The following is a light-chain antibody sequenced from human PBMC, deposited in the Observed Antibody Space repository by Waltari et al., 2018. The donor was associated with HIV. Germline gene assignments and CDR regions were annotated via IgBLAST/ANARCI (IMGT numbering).Light chain of an antibody. V-gene: IGLV1-40*01. CDR2: RNT. J-gene: IGLJ3*02. CDR3: QSYDRSLSGWV. Sequence: QSVLTQPPSVSGAPGQRVTISCTGSSSNIGAGYDVHWYQQLPGTAPKHRIYRNTHRPSGVPDRFSGSKSGTSASLAITGLQTEDEADYYCQSYDRSLSGWVFGGGTKLTVL. CDR1: SSNIGAGYD.